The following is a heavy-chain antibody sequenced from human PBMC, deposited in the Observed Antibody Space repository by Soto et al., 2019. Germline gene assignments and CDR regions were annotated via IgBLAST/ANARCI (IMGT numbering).Heavy chain of an antibody. V-gene: IGHV3-23*01. CDR3: AKGHYVYIWGSYRLLVH. Sequence: EVQLLESGGGLVQPGGSLRLYCAASGFTFSSYAMSWVRQAPGKGLEWVSAISGSGGSTYYADSVKGRFTISRDNSKNTLYLQMNSLRAEDTAVYYCAKGHYVYIWGSYRLLVHWGQGTLVTVSS. J-gene: IGHJ5*02. CDR2: ISGSGGST. CDR1: GFTFSSYA. D-gene: IGHD3-16*02.